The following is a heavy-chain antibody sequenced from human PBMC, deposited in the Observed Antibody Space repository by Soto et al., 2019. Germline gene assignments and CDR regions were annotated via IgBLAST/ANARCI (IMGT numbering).Heavy chain of an antibody. V-gene: IGHV3-30*09. CDR3: AREVTPVAGPWYFDH. Sequence: QVQLVESGGGVVQPGTALTLSCEGSGYTFNMHSIHWIRQIPGKGLEWVAVIGHNGDVKVYGDSVKGRFALSRDNSKNTVFLQMNSLTTADTAMYYWAREVTPVAGPWYFDHWGRGTLVSVSS. CDR1: GYTFNMHS. CDR2: IGHNGDVK. J-gene: IGHJ2*01. D-gene: IGHD4-4*01.